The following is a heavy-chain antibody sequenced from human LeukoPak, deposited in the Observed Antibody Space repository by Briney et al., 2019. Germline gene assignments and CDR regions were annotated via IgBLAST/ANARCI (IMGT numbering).Heavy chain of an antibody. CDR3: ARHVKERREGQLVWAYYYYMDV. J-gene: IGHJ6*03. Sequence: PSETLSLTCAVYGGSFSGYDWSWIRQPPGEGLEWIGEINDSGSTNYNPSLKSRVTISVDTSKNQFSLKLSSVTAADTAVYYCARHVKERREGQLVWAYYYYMDVWGKGTTVTVSS. V-gene: IGHV4-34*01. D-gene: IGHD6-13*01. CDR2: INDSGST. CDR1: GGSFSGYD.